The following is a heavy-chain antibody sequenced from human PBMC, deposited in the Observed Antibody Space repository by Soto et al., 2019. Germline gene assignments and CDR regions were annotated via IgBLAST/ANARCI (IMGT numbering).Heavy chain of an antibody. CDR1: GFTFISYG. CDR3: ARTDYYDSSGYSLYDY. V-gene: IGHV3-21*01. CDR2: ISSSSSYI. D-gene: IGHD3-22*01. Sequence: GGSLRLSCAASGFTFISYGMNWVRQAPGKGLEWVSSISSSSSYIYYADSVKGRFTISRDNAKNSLYLQMNSLRAEDTAVYYCARTDYYDSSGYSLYDYWGQGTLVTVSS. J-gene: IGHJ4*02.